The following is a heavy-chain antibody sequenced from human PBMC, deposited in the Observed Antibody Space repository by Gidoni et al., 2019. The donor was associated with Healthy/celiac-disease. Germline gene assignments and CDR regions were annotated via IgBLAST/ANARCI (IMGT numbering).Heavy chain of an antibody. CDR3: ARGVVVVPTGGMDV. V-gene: IGHV1-69*04. Sequence: QVQLVQSGAEVKKPGSSVKVSCKASGGTCSSYAISWVRQAPGQGLEWMGRIIPILGIANYAQKFKGRVTITADKSTSTAYMELSSVRSEDTAVYYCARGVVVVPTGGMDVWGQGTTVTVSS. CDR2: IIPILGIA. D-gene: IGHD3-22*01. J-gene: IGHJ6*02. CDR1: GGTCSSYA.